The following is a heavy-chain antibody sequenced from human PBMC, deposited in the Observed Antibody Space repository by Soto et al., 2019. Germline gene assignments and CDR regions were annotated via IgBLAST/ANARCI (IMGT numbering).Heavy chain of an antibody. CDR1: GGSISSNNYY. CDR3: ARQGRQVWAYIHY. CDR2: IYYSGST. D-gene: IGHD3-16*01. V-gene: IGHV4-39*01. Sequence: SETLSLTCTVSGGSISSNNYYWVWVRQPPGKGLEWIGSIYYSGSTYYNPSLKSRVTISVDTSKSQFSLRLSSVTAADTGVYSCARQGRQVWAYIHYWGRGTLVTVSS. J-gene: IGHJ4*02.